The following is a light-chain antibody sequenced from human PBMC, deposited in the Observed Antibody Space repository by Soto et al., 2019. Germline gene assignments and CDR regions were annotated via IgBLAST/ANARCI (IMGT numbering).Light chain of an antibody. CDR1: QPLNNN. Sequence: DIVMTQSPDSLAVSLGERATLSCRAGQPLNNNVAWYQQKPGQAPRLLIYDASNRATGIPARFSGSGSGTDFTLTISSLEPEDFAVYYCQQRSNWPSTFGQGTRLEIK. J-gene: IGKJ5*01. CDR2: DAS. CDR3: QQRSNWPST. V-gene: IGKV3-11*01.